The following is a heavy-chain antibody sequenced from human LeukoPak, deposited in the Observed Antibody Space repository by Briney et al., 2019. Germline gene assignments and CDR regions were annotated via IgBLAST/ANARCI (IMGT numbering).Heavy chain of an antibody. CDR1: GCSISSGGYY. J-gene: IGHJ4*02. CDR2: IYYSGST. Sequence: KPSQTLSLTCTVSGCSISSGGYYWSWIRQHPGKGLEWIGYIYYSGSTYYNPSLKSRVTISVDTSKNQFSLKLSSVTAADTAVYYCAQSGVGYFDYWGQGTLVSVSS. V-gene: IGHV4-31*03. CDR3: AQSGVGYFDY. D-gene: IGHD1-26*01.